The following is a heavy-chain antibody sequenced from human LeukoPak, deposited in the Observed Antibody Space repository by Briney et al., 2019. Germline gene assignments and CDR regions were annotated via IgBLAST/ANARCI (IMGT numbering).Heavy chain of an antibody. CDR1: GGSFSGYY. J-gene: IGHJ6*03. D-gene: IGHD3-10*01. CDR2: INHSGST. CDR3: ARGRGYYYGSGSYWPPYYMDV. V-gene: IGHV4-34*01. Sequence: SETLSLTCAVYGGSFSGYYWSWIRQPPGKGLEWIGEINHSGSTNYNPSLKSRVTISVDTSKNQFSLKLSSVTAADTAVYYCARGRGYYYGSGSYWPPYYMDVWGKGTTVTVSS.